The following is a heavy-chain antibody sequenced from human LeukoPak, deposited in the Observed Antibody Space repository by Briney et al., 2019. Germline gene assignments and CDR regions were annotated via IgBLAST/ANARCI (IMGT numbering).Heavy chain of an antibody. D-gene: IGHD1-26*01. CDR2: INWNGGST. J-gene: IGHJ4*02. CDR3: ARGRYSGSYSPYD. Sequence: GGSLRLSCAASGFTFDDYGMSCVRQAPGKGLEWVSGINWNGGSTDYGDSVKGRFTISRDNAKNSLYLQMNSLRAEDTALYYCARGRYSGSYSPYDWGQGTLVTVSS. CDR1: GFTFDDYG. V-gene: IGHV3-20*04.